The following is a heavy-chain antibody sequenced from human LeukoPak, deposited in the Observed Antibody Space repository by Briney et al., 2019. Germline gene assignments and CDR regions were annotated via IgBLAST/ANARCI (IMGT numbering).Heavy chain of an antibody. CDR1: GDSISSSSYY. CDR2: IYYSGST. J-gene: IGHJ4*02. D-gene: IGHD3-16*01. CDR3: ARGVGSVTYYFDY. V-gene: IGHV4-39*01. Sequence: SETLSLTCTVSGDSISSSSYYWGWIRQPPGKGLEWIGSIYYSGSTYYNPSLKSRVTISVDTSKNQFSLKLSSVTAADTAVYYCARGVGSVTYYFDYWGQGTLVTVSS.